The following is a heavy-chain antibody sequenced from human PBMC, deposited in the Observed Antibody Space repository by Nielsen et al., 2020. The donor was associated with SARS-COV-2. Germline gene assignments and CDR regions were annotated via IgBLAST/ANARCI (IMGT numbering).Heavy chain of an antibody. Sequence: GESLKISCAASGFTFSSYAMHWVRQAPGKGLEWVAVISYDGSNKYYADSVKGRFTISRDNAKNSLYLQMNSLRAEDTAVYYCAREGGSTWDYYFDYWGQGTLVTVSS. J-gene: IGHJ4*02. CDR1: GFTFSSYA. CDR3: AREGGSTWDYYFDY. V-gene: IGHV3-30-3*01. D-gene: IGHD1-26*01. CDR2: ISYDGSNK.